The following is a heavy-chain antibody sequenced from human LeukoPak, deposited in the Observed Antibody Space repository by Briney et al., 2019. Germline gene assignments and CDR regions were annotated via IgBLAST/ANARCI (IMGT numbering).Heavy chain of an antibody. V-gene: IGHV3-7*05. CDR3: AKDKSMVRELDY. CDR2: IEGDGGKK. D-gene: IGHD3-10*01. J-gene: IGHJ4*02. CDR1: GLTFSSQW. Sequence: PGGSLRLSCAASGLTFSSQWMTWVRQAPGKGPEWVANIEGDGGKKFYVDSVEGRFTISRDNAENSLYLQMNSLRAEDAAVYYCAKDKSMVRELDYWGQGNLVTVSS.